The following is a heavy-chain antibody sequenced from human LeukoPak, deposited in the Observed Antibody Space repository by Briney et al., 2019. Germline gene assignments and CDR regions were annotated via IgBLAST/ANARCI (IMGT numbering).Heavy chain of an antibody. CDR2: IRYDGSNK. D-gene: IGHD4-23*01. V-gene: IGHV3-30*02. Sequence: GGSLRLXCAASGFTCSSYGMHWVRQAPGKGLEWVAFIRYDGSNKYYADSVKGRFTISRDNSKNTLYLQMNSLRAEDTAVYYCAKELRWSKKGDYWGQGTLVTVSS. CDR3: AKELRWSKKGDY. CDR1: GFTCSSYG. J-gene: IGHJ4*02.